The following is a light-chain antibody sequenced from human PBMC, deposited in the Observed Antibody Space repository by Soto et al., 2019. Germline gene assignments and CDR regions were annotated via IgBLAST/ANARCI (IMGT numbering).Light chain of an antibody. CDR3: QQRSNWPPGT. Sequence: EIVLTQSPATLSLSPGERATLSCRASQSVGTSLAWYQQRPGRAPRLLLYDASNRATGIPARFSGSGAGTAFTLTISSLEPEDFAVYYCQQRSNWPPGTFGGGTKVEIK. CDR2: DAS. V-gene: IGKV3-11*01. CDR1: QSVGTS. J-gene: IGKJ4*01.